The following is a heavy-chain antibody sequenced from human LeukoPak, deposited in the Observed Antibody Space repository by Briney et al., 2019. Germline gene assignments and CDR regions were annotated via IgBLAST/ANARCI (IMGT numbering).Heavy chain of an antibody. CDR2: INWNGGST. V-gene: IGHV3-20*04. Sequence: GGSLRLSCAASGFTFDDYGMSWVRQAPGKGLEWVSGINWNGGSTGYADSVKGRFTISRDNAKNSLYLQMNSLKTEDTAVYYCTTDAGYYSSGWDLDYWGQGTLVTVSS. D-gene: IGHD6-19*01. CDR3: TTDAGYYSSGWDLDY. CDR1: GFTFDDYG. J-gene: IGHJ4*02.